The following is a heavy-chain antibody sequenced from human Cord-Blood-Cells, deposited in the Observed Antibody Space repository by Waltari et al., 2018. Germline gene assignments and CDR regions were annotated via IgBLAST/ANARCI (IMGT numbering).Heavy chain of an antibody. CDR2: IYYSGST. CDR1: GGSISSYY. D-gene: IGHD6-19*01. Sequence: QVQLQESGPGLVKPSETLSLTCTVSGGSISSYYWSWIRQPPGKGLEWIGYIYYSGSTNYHPSLKSRVTISVDTSKNQFSLKLSSVTAADTAVYYCARFLVDGDSSVDYWGQGTLVTVSS. V-gene: IGHV4-59*01. J-gene: IGHJ4*02. CDR3: ARFLVDGDSSVDY.